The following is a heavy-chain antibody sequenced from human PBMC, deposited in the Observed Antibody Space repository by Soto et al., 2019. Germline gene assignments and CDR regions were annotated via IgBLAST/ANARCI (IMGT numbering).Heavy chain of an antibody. CDR2: INGATGQT. CDR1: GYTFSTYS. D-gene: IGHD6-19*01. V-gene: IGHV1-3*01. CDR3: ARDGAVAGDSNFDY. J-gene: IGHJ4*02. Sequence: ASVKVSCKASGYTFSTYSMHWVRQAPGHSLEWMGWINGATGQTRSSQRFQDRVTITRDTSASTAYMELSGLRLEDTAVYYCARDGAVAGDSNFDYWGQGTLVTVSS.